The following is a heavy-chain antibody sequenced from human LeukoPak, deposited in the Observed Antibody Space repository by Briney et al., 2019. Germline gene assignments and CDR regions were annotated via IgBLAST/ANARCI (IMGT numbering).Heavy chain of an antibody. D-gene: IGHD6-13*01. Sequence: KPSETLSLTCTVSGGSINSFSDYWGWIRQPPGKGLEWIGSVKYSGSTNYNPSLKSRVTISVDTSKNQFSLRLNSVTAADTAVYYCARPTSSWYNWFDPWSQGTLVIVSS. CDR1: GGSINSFSDY. J-gene: IGHJ5*02. V-gene: IGHV4-39*01. CDR3: ARPTSSWYNWFDP. CDR2: VKYSGST.